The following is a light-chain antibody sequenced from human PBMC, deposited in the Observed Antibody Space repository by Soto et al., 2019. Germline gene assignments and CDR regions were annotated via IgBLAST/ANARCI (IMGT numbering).Light chain of an antibody. CDR2: RNN. CDR3: AAWDDSLSGYV. Sequence: QSVLTQPPSASGTPGQRVTISCSGSSSNIGSNCVYWYQQLPGTAPKLLIYRNNQRPSGVPDRFSGSKSGTSASLAISGLRYEDEADYYCAAWDDSLSGYVFGTGTKLTVL. J-gene: IGLJ1*01. V-gene: IGLV1-47*01. CDR1: SSNIGSNC.